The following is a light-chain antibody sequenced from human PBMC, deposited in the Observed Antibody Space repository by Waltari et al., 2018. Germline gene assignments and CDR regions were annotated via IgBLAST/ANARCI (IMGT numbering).Light chain of an antibody. CDR2: GAA. CDR1: QNLSSNF. CDR3: QQYGTSPYT. Sequence: IVLTQSPGTLSLSPGDKASLSCKASQNLSSNFLAWYRQRPGQPPGLPIHGAAKRAAGIPDTFSGSGSGTDFTLTISRLEAEDSAVYYCQQYGTSPYTFGQGTKLEIK. J-gene: IGKJ2*01. V-gene: IGKV3-20*01.